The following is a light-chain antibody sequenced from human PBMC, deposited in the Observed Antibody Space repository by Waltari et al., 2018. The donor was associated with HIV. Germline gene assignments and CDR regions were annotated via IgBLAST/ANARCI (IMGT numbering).Light chain of an antibody. CDR2: SNN. CDR1: SSNIGSNS. J-gene: IGLJ1*01. V-gene: IGLV1-44*01. CDR3: ASWDDSLTGYV. Sequence: QSVLTQPLSASGTPGQRVTISCSGSSSNIGSNSVNWYQQLPGAAPKLLIHSNNQRPSGVPDRFSGSKSGTSASLAISGLQSEDEADYYCASWDDSLTGYVFGTGTKVTVL.